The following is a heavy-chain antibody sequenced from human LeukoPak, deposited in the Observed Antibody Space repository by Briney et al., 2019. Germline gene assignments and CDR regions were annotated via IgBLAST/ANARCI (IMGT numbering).Heavy chain of an antibody. CDR1: GGTFSSYA. V-gene: IGHV1-69*05. CDR3: ATRGRDGYNYDAFDI. CDR2: IIPILGTA. Sequence: SVKVSCKASGGTFSSYAISWVRQAPGQGLEWMGGIIPILGTADYAQKFQGRLTITTDESTSTAYMELSSLRSEDTAVYYCATRGRDGYNYDAFDIWGQGTVVTVSS. D-gene: IGHD5-24*01. J-gene: IGHJ3*02.